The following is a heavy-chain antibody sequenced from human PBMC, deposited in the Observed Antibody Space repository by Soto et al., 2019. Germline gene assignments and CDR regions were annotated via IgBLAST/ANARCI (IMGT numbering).Heavy chain of an antibody. CDR2: IKSKGSGGTT. CDR3: IWQADYIGSWH. D-gene: IGHD5-12*01. CDR1: GIPFTDAW. J-gene: IGHJ4*02. Sequence: EVQLVESEGGLVKLGGSLRLSCAVSGIPFTDAWMNWVRQAPGKGLEWVGRIKSKGSGGTTDYAASVKGRFTISRDDSKNTLYLQMDSLQIGDTAVYFCIWQADYIGSWHWGQGSLVTVSS. V-gene: IGHV3-15*07.